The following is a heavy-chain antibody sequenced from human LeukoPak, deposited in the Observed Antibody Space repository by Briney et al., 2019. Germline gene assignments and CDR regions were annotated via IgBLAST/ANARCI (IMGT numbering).Heavy chain of an antibody. J-gene: IGHJ4*02. V-gene: IGHV3-23*01. CDR1: GFTFSSYA. D-gene: IGHD3-3*01. CDR2: ISGSGGST. CDR3: AKDAASRLRFLEWLLRSPLDY. Sequence: PGGSLRLSCAASGFTFSSYAMSWVRQAPGKGLEWVSAISGSGGSTYYADSVKGRFTISRDNSKNTLYLQMNSLRAEDTAVYYCAKDAASRLRFLEWLLRSPLDYWGQGTLVTVSS.